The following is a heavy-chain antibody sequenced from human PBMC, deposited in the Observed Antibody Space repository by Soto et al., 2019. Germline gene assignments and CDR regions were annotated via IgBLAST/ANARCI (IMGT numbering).Heavy chain of an antibody. CDR1: GGSISSSSYY. D-gene: IGHD6-19*01. Sequence: PSETLSLTCTVSGGSISSSSYYWGWIRQPPGKGLEWIGSIYYSGSTYYNPSLKSRVTISVDTSKNQFSLKLSSVTAADTAVYYCARQLSGPVAGSNWFDPWGQGTLVTVSS. J-gene: IGHJ5*02. CDR3: ARQLSGPVAGSNWFDP. CDR2: IYYSGST. V-gene: IGHV4-39*01.